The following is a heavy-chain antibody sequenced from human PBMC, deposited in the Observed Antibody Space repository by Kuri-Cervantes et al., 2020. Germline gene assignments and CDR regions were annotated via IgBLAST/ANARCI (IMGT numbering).Heavy chain of an antibody. D-gene: IGHD4-17*01. CDR2: INPNSGGT. CDR3: ARTTTVTTWWYFDY. Sequence: ASVNVSCKASGYTFTRNGISWVRQAPGQGLEWMGWINPNSGGTNYAQKFQGRVTMTRDTSISTAYMELSRLRSDDTAVYYCARTTTVTTWWYFDYWGQGTLVTVSS. CDR1: GYTFTRNG. J-gene: IGHJ4*02. V-gene: IGHV1-2*02.